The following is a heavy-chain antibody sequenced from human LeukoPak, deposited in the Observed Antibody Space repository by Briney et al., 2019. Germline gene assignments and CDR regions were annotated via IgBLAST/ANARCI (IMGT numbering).Heavy chain of an antibody. CDR1: GGSISSYY. D-gene: IGHD6-13*01. CDR2: NYYSGST. J-gene: IGHJ6*02. CDR3: ARSKSALQLVRNYYYYYGMDV. Sequence: SETLSLTCTVSGGSISSYYWSWIRQPPGKGLEWIGYNYYSGSTNYNPSLKSRVTISVDTSKNQFSLKLSSVTAADTAVYYCARSKSALQLVRNYYYYYGMDVWGQGTTVTVSS. V-gene: IGHV4-59*01.